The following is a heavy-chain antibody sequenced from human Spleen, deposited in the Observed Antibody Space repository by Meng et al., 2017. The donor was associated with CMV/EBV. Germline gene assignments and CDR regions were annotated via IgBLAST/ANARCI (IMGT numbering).Heavy chain of an antibody. CDR1: GGSISSSSYY. CDR2: IYYSGST. V-gene: IGHV4-39*01. CDR3: ARHGGYYYYGMDV. J-gene: IGHJ6*02. D-gene: IGHD3-16*01. Sequence: GPLRLSCTVSGGSISSSSYYWGWIRQPPGKGLEWIGSIYYSGSTYYNPSLKSRVTISVDTSKNQFSLKLSSVTAADTAVYYCARHGGYYYYGMDVWGQGTTVTVSS.